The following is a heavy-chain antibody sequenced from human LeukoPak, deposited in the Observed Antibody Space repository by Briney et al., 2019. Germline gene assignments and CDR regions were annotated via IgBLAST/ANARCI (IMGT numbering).Heavy chain of an antibody. Sequence: GGSLRLSCAASGFTFSSYAMHWVRQAPGKGLEGVTVISYDGSNKYYADSVKGRFTISRDNSKNTLYLEMNSLRAEDTAVYYCARESDKPYFDYWGQGTLVTVSS. CDR1: GFTFSSYA. CDR2: ISYDGSNK. J-gene: IGHJ4*02. V-gene: IGHV3-30*04. CDR3: ARESDKPYFDY.